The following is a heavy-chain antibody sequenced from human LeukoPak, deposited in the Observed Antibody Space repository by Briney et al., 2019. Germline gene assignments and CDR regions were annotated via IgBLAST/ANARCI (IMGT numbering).Heavy chain of an antibody. D-gene: IGHD1-26*01. CDR2: IYYSGST. V-gene: IGHV4-39*07. CDR3: AREPRIGRELLRAAFDI. Sequence: KPSETLSLTCTVSGGSISSSSYYWGWIRQPPGKGLEWIGSIYYSGSTYYNPSLKSRVTISVDTSKNQFSLKLSSVTAADTAVYYCAREPRIGRELLRAAFDIWGQGTMVTVSS. CDR1: GGSISSSSYY. J-gene: IGHJ3*02.